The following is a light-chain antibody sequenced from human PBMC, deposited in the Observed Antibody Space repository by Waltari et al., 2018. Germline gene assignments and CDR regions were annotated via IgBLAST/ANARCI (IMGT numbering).Light chain of an antibody. CDR3: ASYTSGSTHVA. V-gene: IGLV2-14*01. Sequence: QSALTQPASVSGSPGQSITISCTGTSSDIGAYHYVSWYQQFPGKAPKLIIYDVSKRPSGGSNPFSGSKSGDSASLTISGLQVDDEAHYHCASYTSGSTHVAFGGGTQVTVL. CDR1: SSDIGAYHY. CDR2: DVS. J-gene: IGLJ2*01.